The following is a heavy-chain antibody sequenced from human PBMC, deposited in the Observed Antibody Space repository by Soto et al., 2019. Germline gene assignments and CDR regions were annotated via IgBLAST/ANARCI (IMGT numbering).Heavy chain of an antibody. V-gene: IGHV1-18*01. J-gene: IGHJ3*02. Sequence: QVQLVQSGAEVKKPGASVKVSCKASGYTFTSYGISWVRQAPGQGLEWMGWISAYNGNTNYAQKLQGRVTMTTDTATSRAYMELRSLRSDDTAVYYCARERRGYSYGLDAFDIWGQGTMVTVSS. CDR2: ISAYNGNT. D-gene: IGHD5-18*01. CDR1: GYTFTSYG. CDR3: ARERRGYSYGLDAFDI.